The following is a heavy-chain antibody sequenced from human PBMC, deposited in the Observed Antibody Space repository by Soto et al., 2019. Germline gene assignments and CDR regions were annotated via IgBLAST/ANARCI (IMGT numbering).Heavy chain of an antibody. D-gene: IGHD3-9*01. CDR3: ARDHYDILTGSSRGAFDI. Sequence: PGGSLRLSCAASGFTFSSYSMNWVRQAPGKGLEWVSSISSSSSYIYYADSVKGRFTISRDNAKNSLYLQMNSLRAEDTAVYYCARDHYDILTGSSRGAFDIWGQGTMVTVSS. CDR2: ISSSSSYI. J-gene: IGHJ3*02. CDR1: GFTFSSYS. V-gene: IGHV3-21*01.